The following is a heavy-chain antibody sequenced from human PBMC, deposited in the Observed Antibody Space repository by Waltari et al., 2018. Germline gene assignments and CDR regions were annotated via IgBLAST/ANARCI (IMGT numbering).Heavy chain of an antibody. CDR1: GFTFSSYE. J-gene: IGHJ2*01. CDR2: ISSSGSTI. V-gene: IGHV3-48*03. Sequence: EVQLVESGGGLVQPGGSLRLSCAASGFTFSSYEMNWVRQAPGQGREWVSYISSSGSTIYYADSVKGRFTISRDNAKNSLYLQMNSLRAEDTAVYYCARWNCSGGSCYSGTSYWYFDLWGRGNLVTVSS. D-gene: IGHD2-15*01. CDR3: ARWNCSGGSCYSGTSYWYFDL.